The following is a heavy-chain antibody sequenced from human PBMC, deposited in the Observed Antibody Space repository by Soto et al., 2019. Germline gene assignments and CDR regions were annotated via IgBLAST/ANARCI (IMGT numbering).Heavy chain of an antibody. CDR1: GFNFTNTY. CDR3: ARASSDSSRDDSFDI. J-gene: IGHJ3*02. D-gene: IGHD2-2*01. V-gene: IGHV3-53*01. Sequence: XGSLTLSCAVSGFNFTNTYMSWVRQAPGKGLEWVSVIYRGFSTFYADSVKGRFTVSRDDSKNTVSLQMNSLRAEDTAVYYCARASSDSSRDDSFDIWGQGTMVTVSS. CDR2: IYRGFST.